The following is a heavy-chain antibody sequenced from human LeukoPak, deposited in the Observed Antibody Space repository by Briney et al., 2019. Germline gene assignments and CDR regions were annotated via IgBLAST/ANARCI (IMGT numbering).Heavy chain of an antibody. CDR1: GGSISSTSYY. CDR2: VYHSGST. D-gene: IGHD5-24*01. CDR3: ARRINYFDY. V-gene: IGHV4-39*07. Sequence: SETLSLTCTVSGGSISSTSYYWGWIRQPPGKGLEWIASVYHSGSTYYNPSLQSRVTISVDTSKNQFSLKLTSVTAADTAVYYCARRINYFDYWGQGTLVTVSS. J-gene: IGHJ4*02.